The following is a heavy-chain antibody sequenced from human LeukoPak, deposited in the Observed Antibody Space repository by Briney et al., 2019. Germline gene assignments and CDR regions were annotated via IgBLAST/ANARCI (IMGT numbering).Heavy chain of an antibody. Sequence: SETLSLTCAVYGGSFSGYYWSWIRQPPGKGLEWIGEINHSGSTNYNPSLKSRVTISVDTSKNQFSLKVSSVTAADTAVYYRARVSSGGPRDFFDYWGQGTLVTVSS. D-gene: IGHD2-8*02. CDR3: ARVSSGGPRDFFDY. CDR2: INHSGST. V-gene: IGHV4-34*01. CDR1: GGSFSGYY. J-gene: IGHJ4*02.